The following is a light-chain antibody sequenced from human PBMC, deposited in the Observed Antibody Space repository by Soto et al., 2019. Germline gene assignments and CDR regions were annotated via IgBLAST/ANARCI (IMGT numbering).Light chain of an antibody. CDR1: QSVSSY. CDR2: DAS. CDR3: QQRSNWPPT. V-gene: IGKV3-11*01. Sequence: VCTKSPATLSLSPGERATLSCRASQSVSSYLAWYQQKPGQAPRLLIYDASNRATGIPARFSGSGSGTDFTLTVSSLEAEDFALYYCQQRSNWPPTFGQGTRLEIK. J-gene: IGKJ5*01.